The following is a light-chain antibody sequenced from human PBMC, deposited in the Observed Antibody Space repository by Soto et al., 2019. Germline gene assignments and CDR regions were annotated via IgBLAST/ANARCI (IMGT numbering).Light chain of an antibody. V-gene: IGKV3-15*01. CDR2: GAS. Sequence: EIVMTQSPATLSVSPCERVPLSCRASQSVRSNLAWYQQKPGQAPRLLIYGASTRATGLPARFSGSGSGTDFTLTISSLQSEDFAVYYCQQYNTWPPITFGQGTRLEIK. J-gene: IGKJ5*01. CDR1: QSVRSN. CDR3: QQYNTWPPIT.